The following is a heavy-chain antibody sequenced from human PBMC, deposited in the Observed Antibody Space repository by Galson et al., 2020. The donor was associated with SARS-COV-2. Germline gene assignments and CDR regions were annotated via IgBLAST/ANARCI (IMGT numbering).Heavy chain of an antibody. V-gene: IGHV3-21*01. D-gene: IGHD3-10*01. J-gene: IGHJ4*02. CDR2: ISSSSSYI. CDR1: GFTFSSYS. CDR3: ASSWFGESYEYFDY. Sequence: GESLKISCAASGFTFSSYSMNWVRQAPGKGLEWVSSISSSSSYIYYADSVKGRFTISRDNAKNSLYLQMNSLRAEDTAVYYCASSWFGESYEYFDYWGQGTLVTVSS.